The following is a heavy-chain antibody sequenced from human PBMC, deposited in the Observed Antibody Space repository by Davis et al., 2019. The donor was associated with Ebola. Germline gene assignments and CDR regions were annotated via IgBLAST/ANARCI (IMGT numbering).Heavy chain of an antibody. CDR3: AREGLFSSASCLDY. D-gene: IGHD2-2*01. CDR1: GFTFSSYW. Sequence: GESLKISCAASGFTFSSYWMAWVRQAPGKGLEWVANIKQDGSEKYHVDSVKGRFTISRDNAKNSLYLQMNSLRAEDTAVYYCAREGLFSSASCLDYWGQGTLVTVSS. CDR2: IKQDGSEK. J-gene: IGHJ4*02. V-gene: IGHV3-7*01.